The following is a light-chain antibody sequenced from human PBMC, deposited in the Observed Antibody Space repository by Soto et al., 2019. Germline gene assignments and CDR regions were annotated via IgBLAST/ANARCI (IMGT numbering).Light chain of an antibody. Sequence: VLTQSPATLSLSPGDRAALSCQASQSVHNFLAWYQQKPGQAPRLLIYGASNRAAGIPDRFSGSGSGTDFTLTINRLEPEDFAVYYCQQRSNWPPITFGQGTRLEIK. J-gene: IGKJ5*01. CDR3: QQRSNWPPIT. V-gene: IGKV3-11*01. CDR1: QSVHNF. CDR2: GAS.